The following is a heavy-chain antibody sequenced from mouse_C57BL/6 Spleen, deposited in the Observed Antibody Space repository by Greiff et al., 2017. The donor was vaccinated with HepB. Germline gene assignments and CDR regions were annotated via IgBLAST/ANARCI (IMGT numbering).Heavy chain of an antibody. CDR1: GYTFTEYT. CDR2: FYPGSGSI. Sequence: VQLQQSGAELVKPGASVKLSCKASGYTFTEYTIHWVKQRSGQGLEWIGWFYPGSGSIKYNEKFKDKATLTADKSSSTVYMELSRLTSEDSAVYFCARHEGIYYDYDVGFDYWGQGTTLTVSS. V-gene: IGHV1-62-2*01. D-gene: IGHD2-4*01. J-gene: IGHJ2*01. CDR3: ARHEGIYYDYDVGFDY.